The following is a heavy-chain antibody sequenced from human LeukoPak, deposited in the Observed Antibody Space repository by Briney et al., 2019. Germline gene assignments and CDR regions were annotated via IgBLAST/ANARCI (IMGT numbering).Heavy chain of an antibody. CDR3: ASESMVTRFDY. Sequence: RPSETLSLTCTVSGGSIISTSYFWNWIRQPAGKGLEWIGCIYTSGNTNYNPSLKSRVTISVDTSKNQFSLKLSSVTAADTAVYYCASESMVTRFDYWGQGTLVTVSS. CDR2: IYTSGNT. V-gene: IGHV4-61*02. J-gene: IGHJ4*02. CDR1: GGSIISTSYF. D-gene: IGHD4/OR15-4a*01.